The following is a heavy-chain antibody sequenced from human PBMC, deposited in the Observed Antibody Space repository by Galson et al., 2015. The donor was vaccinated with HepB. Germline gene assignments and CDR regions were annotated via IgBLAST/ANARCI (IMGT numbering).Heavy chain of an antibody. CDR1: GFTFSTHA. D-gene: IGHD2-21*01. CDR2: ITSSSSRT. Sequence: SLRLSCAASGFTFSTHAMTWVRQGPGTGLEWVSSITSSSSRTNYADSVKGRFTISRDNSKNTLYLQMNSLRVEDTAVYFCAKDFGGARVGGQGTLVTVSS. J-gene: IGHJ4*02. V-gene: IGHV3-23*01. CDR3: AKDFGGARV.